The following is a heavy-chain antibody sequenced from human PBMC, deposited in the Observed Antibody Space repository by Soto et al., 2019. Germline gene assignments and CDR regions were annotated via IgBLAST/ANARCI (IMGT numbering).Heavy chain of an antibody. CDR3: ARCRAPYCSSTRCYKFDY. Sequence: QVQLVQSGAEVKKPGASVKVSCKASGYTFTSYDINWVRQATGQGLEWMGWMNPNSGNTGYAQKFQGRVTMTRNTSISTAYMELSSLRSEDTAVYYCARCRAPYCSSTRCYKFDYWGQGTLVTVSS. CDR2: MNPNSGNT. D-gene: IGHD2-2*02. J-gene: IGHJ4*02. CDR1: GYTFTSYD. V-gene: IGHV1-8*01.